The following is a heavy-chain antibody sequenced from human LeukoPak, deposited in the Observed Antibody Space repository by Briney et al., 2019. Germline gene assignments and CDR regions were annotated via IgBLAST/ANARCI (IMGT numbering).Heavy chain of an antibody. J-gene: IGHJ6*03. CDR2: ISDRSSYI. CDR1: GFTFSDST. Sequence: GGSLRLSCAGSGFTFSDSTMIWVRQAPGKGLEWVSSISDRSSYIYYADSVKGRFTISRDNARNSLYLQMNSLRAEDTAVYYCARDLGCSSTRCFRGPYYYYLDVWGKGTTVTVSS. V-gene: IGHV3-21*01. D-gene: IGHD2-2*01. CDR3: ARDLGCSSTRCFRGPYYYYLDV.